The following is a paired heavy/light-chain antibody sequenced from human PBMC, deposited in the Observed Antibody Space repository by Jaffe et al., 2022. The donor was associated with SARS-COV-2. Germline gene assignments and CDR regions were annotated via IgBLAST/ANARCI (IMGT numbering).Heavy chain of an antibody. CDR3: ARGTPDYYDSRSYGFDY. CDR1: GFTFSSYT. D-gene: IGHD3-22*01. Sequence: QVQLVESGGGVVQPGRSLRLSCAASGFTFSSYTMHWVRQAPGKGLEWVAIISYDGSNKYYADSVKGRFTISRDNSKNTLYLQMNSLRADDTAVYYCARGTPDYYDSRSYGFDYWGQGTLVTVSS. V-gene: IGHV3-30-3*01. CDR2: ISYDGSNK. J-gene: IGHJ4*02.
Light chain of an antibody. J-gene: IGLJ3*02. V-gene: IGLV3-1*01. CDR3: QAWDTTTTV. CDR1: QLGDKY. CDR2: QDT. Sequence: SYELTQPPSVSVSPGQTASITCSGGQLGDKYACWYQQKPGQSPVLVIYQDTKRPSGIPERFSGSNSGNTATLTISGTQAMDEADYYCQAWDTTTTVFGGGTKLTVL.